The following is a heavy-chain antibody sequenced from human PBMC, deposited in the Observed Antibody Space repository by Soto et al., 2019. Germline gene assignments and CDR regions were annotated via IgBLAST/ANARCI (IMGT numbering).Heavy chain of an antibody. CDR1: GGTFSSYA. J-gene: IGHJ6*02. D-gene: IGHD2-15*01. CDR3: ARPYCSGGSCFLYYYYGMDV. V-gene: IGHV1-69*01. CDR2: IIPIFGTA. Sequence: QVQLVQSGAEVKKPGSSVKVSCKASGGTFSSYAIGWVRQAPGQGLEWMGGIIPIFGTANYAQKFQGRVTITADESTSTAYMELSSLRSEDTAVYYCARPYCSGGSCFLYYYYGMDVWGQGTTVTVSS.